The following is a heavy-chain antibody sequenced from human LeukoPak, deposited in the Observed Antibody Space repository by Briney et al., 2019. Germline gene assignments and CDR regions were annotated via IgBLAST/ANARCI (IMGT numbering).Heavy chain of an antibody. CDR2: TNPNSGGT. CDR1: GYTFTGYY. Sequence: ASVKVSCKASGYTFTGYYMHWVRQAPGQGLEWMGWTNPNSGGTNYAQKFQGRVTMTRDTSISTAYMELSRLRSDDTAVYYCARLKMATKIRGHDAFDIWGQGTMVTVSS. D-gene: IGHD5-24*01. CDR3: ARLKMATKIRGHDAFDI. V-gene: IGHV1-2*02. J-gene: IGHJ3*02.